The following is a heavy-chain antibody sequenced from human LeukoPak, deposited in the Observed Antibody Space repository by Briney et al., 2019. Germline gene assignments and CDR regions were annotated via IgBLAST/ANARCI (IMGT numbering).Heavy chain of an antibody. D-gene: IGHD4-23*01. CDR3: ARDDYGGTT. J-gene: IGHJ5*02. CDR2: INHSGST. V-gene: IGHV4-34*01. Sequence: SETLSLTCSVSGGSISSYYWSWIRQPPGKGLEWIGEINHSGSTNYNPSLKSRVTISVDQSKNQFSLKLSSVTAADTAVYYCARDDYGGTTWSQGTLVTVSS. CDR1: GGSISSYY.